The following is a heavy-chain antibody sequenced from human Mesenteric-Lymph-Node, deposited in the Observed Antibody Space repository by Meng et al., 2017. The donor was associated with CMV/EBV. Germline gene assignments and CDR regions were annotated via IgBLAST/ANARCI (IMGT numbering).Heavy chain of an antibody. V-gene: IGHV3-48*01. D-gene: IGHD6-6*01. Sequence: GGSLRLSCAASGFTFSSYSMNWVRQAPGKGLEWVSYISGSSRTIYYADSVKGRSTISRDKDQNTLYLQMNSLRGEDTAVYYCARDIENFEFSSLLYWGQGTLVTVSS. CDR1: GFTFSSYS. CDR3: ARDIENFEFSSLLY. J-gene: IGHJ4*02. CDR2: ISGSSRTI.